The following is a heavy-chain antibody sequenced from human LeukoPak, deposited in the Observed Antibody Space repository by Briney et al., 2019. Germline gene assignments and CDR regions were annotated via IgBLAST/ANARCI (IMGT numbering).Heavy chain of an antibody. CDR2: IYSGGST. CDR3: ARERSGSYRES. D-gene: IGHD3-10*01. Sequence: PGGSLRLSCAASGFTVSSNYMSWVRQAPGKGLEWVSVIYSGGSTYYADSVKGRFTISRDNSKNTLYLQMNSLRAEDTAVYYCARERSGSYRESWGQGTLVTVSS. J-gene: IGHJ5*02. CDR1: GFTVSSNY. V-gene: IGHV3-53*01.